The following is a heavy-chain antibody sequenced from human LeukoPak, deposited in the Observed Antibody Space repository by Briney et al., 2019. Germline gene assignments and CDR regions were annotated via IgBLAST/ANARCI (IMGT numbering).Heavy chain of an antibody. CDR2: INHSGRT. D-gene: IGHD3-22*01. CDR3: ARESSAVAHTMMRDWLDP. Sequence: PSETLSLTCDVSGYSINFGHLWGWIRQPPGKGLEWIASINHSGRTYYTPSLKSRVTISVDTLKNQSSLKVTSVTAEDTAMYFCARESSAVAHTMMRDWLDPWGQRTLVTVSS. V-gene: IGHV4-38-2*02. CDR1: GYSINFGHL. J-gene: IGHJ5*02.